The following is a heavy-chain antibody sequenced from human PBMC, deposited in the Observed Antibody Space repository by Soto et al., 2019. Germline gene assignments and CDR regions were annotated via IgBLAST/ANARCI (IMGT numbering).Heavy chain of an antibody. D-gene: IGHD3-3*01. CDR2: ISYDGSNK. CDR3: ARHKRDLRFLEWSYYFDY. J-gene: IGHJ4*02. V-gene: IGHV3-30-3*01. CDR1: GFTFSSYA. Sequence: QVQLVESGGGVVQPGRSLRLSCAASGFTFSSYAIHWVRQAPGKGLEWVALISYDGSNKYYADSVKGRFTISSDNSHNTLYLQMNSLRAEDTAVYYCARHKRDLRFLEWSYYFDYWGQGTLVTVSS.